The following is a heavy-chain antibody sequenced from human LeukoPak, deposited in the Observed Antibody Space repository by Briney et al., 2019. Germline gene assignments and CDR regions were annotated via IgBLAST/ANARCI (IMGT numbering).Heavy chain of an antibody. D-gene: IGHD3-3*01. CDR3: ARGKKDPDYDFWSGYYIRWLGAFDY. V-gene: IGHV4-59*08. CDR2: IYYSGST. CDR1: GDPINSYY. Sequence: PSETLSLTCTVSGDPINSYYWSWIRQPPGKGLEWIGYIYYSGSTNYNPSLKSRVTISVDTSKNQFSLKLSSVTAADTAVYYCARGKKDPDYDFWSGYYIRWLGAFDYWGQGTLVTVSS. J-gene: IGHJ4*02.